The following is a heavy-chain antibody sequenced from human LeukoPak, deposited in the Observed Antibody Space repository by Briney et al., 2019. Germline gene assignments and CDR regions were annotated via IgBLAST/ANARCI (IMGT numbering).Heavy chain of an antibody. J-gene: IGHJ4*02. D-gene: IGHD2-15*01. Sequence: GESLRLSCVGSGFTFSDAWMSWVRQAPGKGLEWVGRIKSKSDGGTIDYAAPVKGRFTISRDDSRNTLYLQMNSLKTEDTAVYYCTTRRQDGWWGQGTLVTVS. CDR3: TTRRQDGW. V-gene: IGHV3-15*01. CDR2: IKSKSDGGTI. CDR1: GFTFSDAW.